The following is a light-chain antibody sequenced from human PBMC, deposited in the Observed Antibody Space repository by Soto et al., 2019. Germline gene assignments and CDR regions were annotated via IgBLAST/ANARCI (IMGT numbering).Light chain of an antibody. V-gene: IGKV3-20*01. CDR3: QQYSSSPPEFT. CDR2: GAS. Sequence: EIVLTQSPGTLSVSPGERVTLSCMASQSVGSSYLAWYQQRPGQAPRLLIFGASYRATGIPDRFSGSGSGTDFTLTISRLEPEDFAVYYSQQYSSSPPEFTFGPGTKVDSK. J-gene: IGKJ3*01. CDR1: QSVGSSY.